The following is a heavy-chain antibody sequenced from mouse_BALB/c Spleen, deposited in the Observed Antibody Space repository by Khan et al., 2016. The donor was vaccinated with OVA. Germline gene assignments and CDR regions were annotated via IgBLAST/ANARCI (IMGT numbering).Heavy chain of an antibody. Sequence: VQLKESGAELVKPGASVKLSCTASGFNIKDTYMHWVKQRPEQGLEWIGRIDPANGNTKYAPKFQGKAIITAATYSHTAFQLLSRLTSEDTAVYYWARINAWGQGTTLTVSS. CDR1: GFNIKDTY. CDR3: ARINA. V-gene: IGHV14-3*02. J-gene: IGHJ2*01. CDR2: IDPANGNT.